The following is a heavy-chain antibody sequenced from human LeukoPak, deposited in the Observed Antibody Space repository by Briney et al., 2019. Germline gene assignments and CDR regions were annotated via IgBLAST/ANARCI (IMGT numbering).Heavy chain of an antibody. CDR3: AKGNCSSTTCWDWFDP. CDR1: GFTFDDYG. J-gene: IGHJ5*02. V-gene: IGHV3-20*04. D-gene: IGHD2-2*01. Sequence: GGSLRLSCAASGFTFDDYGMSWVRQAPGKGLEWVSGINWNGGSTGYADSVKGRFTISRDNAKNTLYLQMKSLRAEDTAIYYCAKGNCSSTTCWDWFDPWGQGTLVTVSS. CDR2: INWNGGST.